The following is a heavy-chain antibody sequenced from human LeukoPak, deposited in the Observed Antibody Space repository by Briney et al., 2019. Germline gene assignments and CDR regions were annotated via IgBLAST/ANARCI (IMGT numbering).Heavy chain of an antibody. D-gene: IGHD2-2*01. Sequence: PSRTLSLTCTVSGGSISSGGYFWSWIRQPPGKGLEWIGYIYHSGSTSYNPSLRSRVAISVDRSKNQFSLKLSSVTAADTAVYYCARGVVPDYWGQGTLVTVSS. CDR1: GGSISSGGYF. J-gene: IGHJ4*02. CDR3: ARGVVPDY. CDR2: IYHSGST. V-gene: IGHV4-30-2*01.